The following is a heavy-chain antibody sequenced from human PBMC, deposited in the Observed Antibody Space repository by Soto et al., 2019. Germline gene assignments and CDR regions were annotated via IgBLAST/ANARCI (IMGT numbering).Heavy chain of an antibody. CDR1: GYSFTSYW. J-gene: IGHJ6*02. Sequence: GESLKISCKGSGYSFTSYWIGWVRQIPGKGLEWMGIIYPGDSDTRYSPSFQGQVTISADKSISTAYLQWSSLKASDTAMYYFVFHISVAGTYGMYVCGQGTSVIVS. V-gene: IGHV5-51*01. D-gene: IGHD6-19*01. CDR3: VFHISVAGTYGMYV. CDR2: IYPGDSDT.